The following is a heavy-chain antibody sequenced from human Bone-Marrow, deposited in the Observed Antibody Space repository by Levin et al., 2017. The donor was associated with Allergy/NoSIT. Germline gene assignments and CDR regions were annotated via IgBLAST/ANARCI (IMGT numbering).Heavy chain of an antibody. Sequence: PGGSLRLSCAASGFTFSNYAMSWVRQAPGKGLEWVSGISGSGDSTYDGDSVKGRLTISRDNSQNTLYLQMNSLRAEDTAVYYCATDRDFYGSGSLGNWGQGTLVTVSS. CDR2: ISGSGDST. CDR1: GFTFSNYA. CDR3: ATDRDFYGSGSLGN. V-gene: IGHV3-23*01. D-gene: IGHD3-10*01. J-gene: IGHJ4*02.